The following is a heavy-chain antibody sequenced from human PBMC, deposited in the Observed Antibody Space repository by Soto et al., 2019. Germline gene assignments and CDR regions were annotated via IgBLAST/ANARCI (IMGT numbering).Heavy chain of an antibody. D-gene: IGHD4-17*01. Sequence: PSETLSLTCTVSDGSISSGGDYWSWIRQHPGKGLEWIGYIYYSGSTYYNPSLKSRVTISVDTSKNQFSLKLSSVTAADTAVYYCAREYGDYNVLDYWGQGTLVTVSS. J-gene: IGHJ4*02. CDR1: DGSISSGGDY. V-gene: IGHV4-31*03. CDR2: IYYSGST. CDR3: AREYGDYNVLDY.